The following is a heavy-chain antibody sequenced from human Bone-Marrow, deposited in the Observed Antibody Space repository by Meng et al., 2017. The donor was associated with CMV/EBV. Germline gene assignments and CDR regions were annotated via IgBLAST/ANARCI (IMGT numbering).Heavy chain of an antibody. J-gene: IGHJ5*02. Sequence: ESLKISCTVSGGSISSSSYYWGWIRQPPGKGLEWIGYIYYSGSTNYNPSLKSRVTISVDTSKNQFSLKLSSVTAADTAVYYCARERWGVSPWFDPWGQGTLVTVSS. D-gene: IGHD5-24*01. CDR2: IYYSGST. CDR1: GGSISSSSYY. V-gene: IGHV4-61*01. CDR3: ARERWGVSPWFDP.